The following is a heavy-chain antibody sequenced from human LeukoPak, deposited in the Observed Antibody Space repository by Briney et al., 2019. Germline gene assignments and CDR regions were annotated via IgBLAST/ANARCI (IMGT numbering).Heavy chain of an antibody. V-gene: IGHV3-7*01. D-gene: IGHD6-13*01. CDR3: ARDSAGNDY. CDR2: IKQDGSEK. J-gene: IGHJ4*02. Sequence: GGSLRLSCAASGFTFSTFWMSWVRQAPGKGLEWVANIKQDGSEKYYIDSVKGRFTISRDNAKNSLYLQMNSLRAEDTAMYYCARDSAGNDYWGQGTLVTVSS. CDR1: GFTFSTFW.